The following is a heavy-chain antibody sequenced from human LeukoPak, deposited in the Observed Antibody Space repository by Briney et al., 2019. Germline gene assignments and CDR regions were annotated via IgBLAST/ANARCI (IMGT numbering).Heavy chain of an antibody. CDR3: AINWNLDY. CDR2: ISNSGGST. CDR1: GFTFSSYA. Sequence: GGSLRLSCAASGFTFSSYAMSWVRQAPGKGLGWVSVISNSGGSTYYTDSVKGRFTISRDNSKNTLYLQMNSLRAEDTAVYYCAINWNLDYWGQGTLVTVSS. J-gene: IGHJ4*02. D-gene: IGHD1-20*01. V-gene: IGHV3-23*01.